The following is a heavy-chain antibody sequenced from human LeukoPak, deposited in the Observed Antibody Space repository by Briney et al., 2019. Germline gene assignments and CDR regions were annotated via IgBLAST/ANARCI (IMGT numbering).Heavy chain of an antibody. CDR3: ARDPFFDYGDYDSAYYFDY. V-gene: IGHV3-48*02. CDR2: ISSSSSTI. Sequence: GGSLRLSCAASGFTFSSYSMNWVRQAPGKGLEWVSYISSSSSTIYYADSVKGRFTISRDNAKSSLYLQMNSLRDEDTAVYYCARDPFFDYGDYDSAYYFDYWGQGTLVTVSS. J-gene: IGHJ4*02. CDR1: GFTFSSYS. D-gene: IGHD4-17*01.